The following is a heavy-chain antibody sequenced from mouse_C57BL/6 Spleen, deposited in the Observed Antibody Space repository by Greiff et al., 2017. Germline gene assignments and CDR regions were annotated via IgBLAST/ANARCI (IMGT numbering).Heavy chain of an antibody. V-gene: IGHV1-15*01. CDR2: IDPETGGT. CDR3: TRGGYDRGAWFAY. D-gene: IGHD2-2*01. J-gene: IGHJ3*01. Sequence: VQLQQSGAELVRPGASVTLSCKASGYTFTDYEMHWVKQTPVHGLEWIGAIDPETGGTAYNQKFKGKAILTADKSSSTAYMELRSLTSEDSAVYYCTRGGYDRGAWFAYWGQGTLVTVSA. CDR1: GYTFTDYE.